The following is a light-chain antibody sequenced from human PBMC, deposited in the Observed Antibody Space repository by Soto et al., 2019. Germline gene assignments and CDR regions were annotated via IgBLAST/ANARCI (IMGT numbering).Light chain of an antibody. CDR3: QQYGSAPRT. CDR2: DAS. J-gene: IGKJ1*01. Sequence: EIVLTQSPGTLSLSPGERAILSCRASQSVSSDSLAWYRQKPGQAPRLLVYDASSRATGIPDRFSGSGSGTDFTLTISRLEPEDFAVYYCQQYGSAPRTFGQGTKVKSN. V-gene: IGKV3-20*01. CDR1: QSVSSDS.